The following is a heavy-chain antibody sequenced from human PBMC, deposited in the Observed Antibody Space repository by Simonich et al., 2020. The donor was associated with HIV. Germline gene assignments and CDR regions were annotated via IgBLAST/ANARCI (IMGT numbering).Heavy chain of an antibody. CDR1: GGTFSSYA. Sequence: QVQLVQSGAEVRKPGSSVKVSCKASGGTFSSYAISWVRQAPGQGLEWMGGIIPSFGTATDYAQKFQGRVTITADKSTSIAYMEPTSLRSEDTAVYYCARDRRSMTTVAYSWYFDLWGRGTLVTVSS. CDR2: IIPSFGTA. D-gene: IGHD4-17*01. J-gene: IGHJ2*01. V-gene: IGHV1-69*13. CDR3: ARDRRSMTTVAYSWYFDL.